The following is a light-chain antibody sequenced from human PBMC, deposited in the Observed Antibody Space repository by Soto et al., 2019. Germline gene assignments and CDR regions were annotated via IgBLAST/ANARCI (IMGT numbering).Light chain of an antibody. J-gene: IGKJ1*01. Sequence: DIQMTQSPSSLSASVGDRVTITCRAGQSISTYLNWYQQKSGKAPKLLISAASRLQSGVPSRFSGSGSGTDFTLTISSLQPEDFATYYCQQSFNTLGWTFGQGTKVEIK. CDR2: AAS. CDR3: QQSFNTLGWT. V-gene: IGKV1-39*01. CDR1: QSISTY.